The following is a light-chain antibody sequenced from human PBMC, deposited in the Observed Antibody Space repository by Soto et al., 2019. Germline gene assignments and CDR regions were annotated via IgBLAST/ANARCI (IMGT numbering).Light chain of an antibody. CDR3: QHRSNWPPWT. J-gene: IGKJ1*01. CDR2: DAS. Sequence: EIVLTQSPGTLSLSPGERATLSCRASQSVSSYLAWYQQKPGQAPRLLIYDASNRASGIPARFSGSGSGTDFTLTISSLEPEDFAVYYCQHRSNWPPWTFGQGTKVEIK. V-gene: IGKV3-11*01. CDR1: QSVSSY.